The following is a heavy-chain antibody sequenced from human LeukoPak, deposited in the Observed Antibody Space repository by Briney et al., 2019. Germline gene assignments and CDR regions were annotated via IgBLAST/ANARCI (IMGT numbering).Heavy chain of an antibody. Sequence: PSETLSLTCAVYGGSFSAYYWSWIRQPPWKGLEWIGEINQSGNTNYNPSLKSRVTISVDTSKNHFSLKVSPVTAADTAVYYCARGRRDYTSSGSNWFDPWGQGTLVTVSS. J-gene: IGHJ5*02. CDR3: ARGRRDYTSSGSNWFDP. CDR2: INQSGNT. CDR1: GGSFSAYY. V-gene: IGHV4-34*01. D-gene: IGHD4-11*01.